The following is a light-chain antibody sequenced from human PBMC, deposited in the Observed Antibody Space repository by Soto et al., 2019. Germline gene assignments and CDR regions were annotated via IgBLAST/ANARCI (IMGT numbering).Light chain of an antibody. Sequence: DIQMTQSPSSLSASVGDRVTITCRASQSISSYLNWYQQKPGKAPKLLIYAASSLQSGVPSRFSGSGSGTDFTLTISSLQPEDFATYYCQQVNNYPLTFGGGTTVEIK. J-gene: IGKJ4*01. V-gene: IGKV1-39*01. CDR3: QQVNNYPLT. CDR2: AAS. CDR1: QSISSY.